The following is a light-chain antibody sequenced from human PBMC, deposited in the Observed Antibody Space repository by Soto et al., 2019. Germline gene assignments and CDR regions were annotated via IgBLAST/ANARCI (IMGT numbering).Light chain of an antibody. V-gene: IGKV3-15*01. Sequence: EIVMTQSPATLSVSPGERATLSCRASQSVSGNLAWYQQKPGQAPRLLIYGASTRAHGIPARFSGSGYGTGFNITINSPKSEDFTVSYCKKYNNWLISFGQGTRLEIK. CDR1: QSVSGN. J-gene: IGKJ5*01. CDR2: GAS. CDR3: KKYNNWLIS.